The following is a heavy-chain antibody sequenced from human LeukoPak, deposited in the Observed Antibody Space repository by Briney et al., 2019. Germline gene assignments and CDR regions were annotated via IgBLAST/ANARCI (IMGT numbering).Heavy chain of an antibody. D-gene: IGHD3-16*01. Sequence: GGSLRLSCAASGFTFSSYSMNWVRQAPGKGLEWVSSISSSSSYIYYADSVKGRFTISRDNAKNSLYLQMNSLRAEDAAAYYCARDYRRLLLGERDYWGQGTLVTVSS. CDR2: ISSSSSYI. V-gene: IGHV3-21*01. J-gene: IGHJ4*02. CDR3: ARDYRRLLLGERDY. CDR1: GFTFSSYS.